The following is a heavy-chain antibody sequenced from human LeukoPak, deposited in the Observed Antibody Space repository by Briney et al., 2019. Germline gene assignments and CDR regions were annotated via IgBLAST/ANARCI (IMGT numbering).Heavy chain of an antibody. V-gene: IGHV4-34*01. CDR3: ARLLGGTTEQHGYYMDV. J-gene: IGHJ6*03. D-gene: IGHD1-7*01. CDR2: INHSGST. CDR1: GGSFSGYY. Sequence: SETLSLTCAVYGGSFSGYYWSWIRQPPGKGLEWIGEINHSGSTNYNPSLKSRVTISVDTSKNQFSLKLSSVTAADTAVYYCARLLGGTTEQHGYYMDVWGKGTTVTVSS.